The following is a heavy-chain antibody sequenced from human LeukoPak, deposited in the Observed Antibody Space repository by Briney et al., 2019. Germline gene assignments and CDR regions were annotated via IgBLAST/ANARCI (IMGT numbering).Heavy chain of an antibody. V-gene: IGHV4-39*07. CDR1: GGSISSSSYY. D-gene: IGHD4-17*01. J-gene: IGHJ6*03. CDR3: ARVTGLRIYYYYMDV. CDR2: IYYSGST. Sequence: SETLSLTCTVSGGSISSSSYYWGWIRQPPGKGLEWIGSIYYSGSTYYNPSLKSRVTISVDTSKNQFSLKLSSVTAADTAVYYCARVTGLRIYYYYMDVWGKGTTVTVSS.